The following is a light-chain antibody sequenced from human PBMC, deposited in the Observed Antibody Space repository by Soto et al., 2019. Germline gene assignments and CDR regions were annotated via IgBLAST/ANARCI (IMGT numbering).Light chain of an antibody. CDR1: SSNIGAGYD. CDR2: GNS. J-gene: IGLJ1*01. V-gene: IGLV1-40*01. CDR3: QSYDSSLSGYV. Sequence: QSVLTQPPSVSGAPGQRVTISYTGSSSNIGAGYDVHWYQQLPGTAPKLLIYGNSNRPSGVPDRFSGSKSGTSASLAITGLQAEDEADYYYQSYDSSLSGYVFGTGTKVTVL.